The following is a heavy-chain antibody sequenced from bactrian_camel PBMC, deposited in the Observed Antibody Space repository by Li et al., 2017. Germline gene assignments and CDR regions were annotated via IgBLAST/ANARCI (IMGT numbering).Heavy chain of an antibody. Sequence: HVQLVESGGGSVRTGGSLRLSCVASVDISSVGFMGWFRRAPGQEREGVAAIWTGGESTYYADSVKGRFTISQDNSKNMVFLGMGDLLPDDTAMYYCAAKETGVAEGHGETVSSGRWRRRTSRSGCTLHSDFGYWGQGTQVTVS. J-gene: IGHJ6*01. D-gene: IGHD3*01. CDR2: IWTGGEST. CDR1: VDISSVGF. CDR3: AAKETGVAEGHGETVSSGRWRRRTSRSGCTLHSDFGY. V-gene: IGHV3S54*01.